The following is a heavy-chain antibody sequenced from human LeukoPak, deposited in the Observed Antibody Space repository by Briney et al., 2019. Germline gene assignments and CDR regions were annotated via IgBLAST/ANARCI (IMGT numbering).Heavy chain of an antibody. D-gene: IGHD6-13*01. CDR3: ARDYHISAAGFAAFDI. J-gene: IGHJ3*02. Sequence: VASVKVSFKASGYTFTGYYMHWVRQAPGQGLEWMGRINPNSGGTNYAQKFQGRVTMTRDTSISTAYMELSRLRSDDTAVYYCARDYHISAAGFAAFDIWGQGTMVTVSS. CDR2: INPNSGGT. CDR1: GYTFTGYY. V-gene: IGHV1-2*06.